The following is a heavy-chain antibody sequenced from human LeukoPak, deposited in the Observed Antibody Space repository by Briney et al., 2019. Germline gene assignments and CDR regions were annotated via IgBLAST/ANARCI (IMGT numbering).Heavy chain of an antibody. CDR1: GYTFTSFA. CDR2: INAGNGNT. D-gene: IGHD2-2*01. V-gene: IGHV1-3*01. J-gene: IGHJ5*02. CDR3: ARGRCSSTSCYRETPVNWFDP. Sequence: GASVKVSCKASGYTFTSFATHWVRQAPGQRLEWMGWINAGNGNTKYSQKFQGRVTITRDTSASTAYMELSSLRSEDTAVYYCARGRCSSTSCYRETPVNWFDPWGQGTLVTVSS.